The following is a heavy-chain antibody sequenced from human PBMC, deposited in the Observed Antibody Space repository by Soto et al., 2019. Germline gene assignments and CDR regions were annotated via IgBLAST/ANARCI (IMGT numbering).Heavy chain of an antibody. CDR2: IYYSGST. CDR3: ARVVEAQQLEYWFDP. J-gene: IGHJ5*02. D-gene: IGHD6-13*01. Sequence: PSETLSLTCTVSGGSISSGDYYWSWIRQPPGKGLEWIGYIYYSGSTYYNPSLKSRVTISVDTSKNQFSLKLSSVTAADTAVYYCARVVEAQQLEYWFDPWGQGTLVTVPS. V-gene: IGHV4-30-4*01. CDR1: GGSISSGDYY.